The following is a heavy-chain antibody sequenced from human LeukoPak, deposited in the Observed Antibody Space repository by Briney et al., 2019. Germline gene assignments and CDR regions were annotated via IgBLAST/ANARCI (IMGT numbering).Heavy chain of an antibody. J-gene: IGHJ4*02. Sequence: PGGSLRLSCAASGFTFSSYWMHWVRQAPGKGLVWVSRINSDGSSTSYADSVKGRFTISRDNSKNSLYLQMNSLRTEDTALYYCAKDIAPQYYYDSSGYPDYWGQGTLVTVSS. CDR2: INSDGSST. CDR3: AKDIAPQYYYDSSGYPDY. V-gene: IGHV3-74*01. D-gene: IGHD3-22*01. CDR1: GFTFSSYW.